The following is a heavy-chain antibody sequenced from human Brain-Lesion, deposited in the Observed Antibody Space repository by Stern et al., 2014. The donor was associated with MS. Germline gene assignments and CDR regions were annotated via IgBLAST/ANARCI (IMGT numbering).Heavy chain of an antibody. Sequence: VQLVESGGGLVQPGGSLSLSCAASGFPFSRDWMSWVRQAPGKGLEWVANIKQDGSEKYYVDSVKGRFTISRDNAKNSLYLQMDSLRVEDTAVYYCAGYSSGLFDCWGQGTLVTVSS. J-gene: IGHJ4*02. CDR3: AGYSSGLFDC. V-gene: IGHV3-7*01. D-gene: IGHD6-19*01. CDR2: IKQDGSEK. CDR1: GFPFSRDW.